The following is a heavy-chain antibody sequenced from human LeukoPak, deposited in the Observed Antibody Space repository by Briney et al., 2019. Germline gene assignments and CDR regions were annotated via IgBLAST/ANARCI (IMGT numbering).Heavy chain of an antibody. Sequence: ESSETLSLTCTVSGGSISSYYWSWIRQPAGKGLEWIGRIYTSGSTNYNPSLKSRVTMSVDTSKNQFSLKLSSVTAADTAVYYCARADTIFGVVITHYYYGMDVWGQGTTVTVSS. CDR3: ARADTIFGVVITHYYYGMDV. D-gene: IGHD3-3*01. V-gene: IGHV4-4*07. J-gene: IGHJ6*02. CDR1: GGSISSYY. CDR2: IYTSGST.